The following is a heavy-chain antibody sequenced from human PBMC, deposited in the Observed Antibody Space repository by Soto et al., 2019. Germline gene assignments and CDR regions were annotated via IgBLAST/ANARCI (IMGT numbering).Heavy chain of an antibody. CDR1: GGSISSSSYY. J-gene: IGHJ3*02. D-gene: IGHD2-15*01. CDR3: ARQYCSGGSCYGRGAFDI. V-gene: IGHV4-39*01. Sequence: SETLSLTCTVSGGSISSSSYYWGWIRQPPGKGLEWIGSIYYSGSTYYNPSLKSRVTISVDTSKNQFSLKLSSVTAADTAVYYCARQYCSGGSCYGRGAFDIWGQGTMVTVSS. CDR2: IYYSGST.